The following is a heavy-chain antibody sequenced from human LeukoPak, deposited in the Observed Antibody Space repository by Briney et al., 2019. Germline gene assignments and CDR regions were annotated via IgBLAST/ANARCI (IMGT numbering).Heavy chain of an antibody. J-gene: IGHJ6*03. CDR3: AGEAIVVVPAAMGDYYYYYMDV. Sequence: SPKVSCKASGGTFSSYAISWVRHAPGQGLEWMGRIIPIFGTANYAQKFQGRVTITADKSTSTAYMELSSLRSEDTAVYYCAGEAIVVVPAAMGDYYYYYMDVWGKGTTVTVSS. D-gene: IGHD2-2*01. CDR1: GGTFSSYA. CDR2: IIPIFGTA. V-gene: IGHV1-69*06.